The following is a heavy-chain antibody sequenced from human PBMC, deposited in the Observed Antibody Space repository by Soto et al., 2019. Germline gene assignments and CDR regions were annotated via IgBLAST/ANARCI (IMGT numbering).Heavy chain of an antibody. V-gene: IGHV3-72*01. Sequence: EVQLVASGGGLVQPGGSLRLSCAASGFTVNDYFIDWVRRAPGKGLEWVGRTRNKARGYTTEYAASVTGRFIISRDHSSNSLSLQMNGLKPDDPAVYYCVRDNDSTYDSWGQGPLVTVSS. D-gene: IGHD3-16*01. CDR3: VRDNDSTYDS. J-gene: IGHJ5*01. CDR2: TRNKARGYTT. CDR1: GFTVNDYF.